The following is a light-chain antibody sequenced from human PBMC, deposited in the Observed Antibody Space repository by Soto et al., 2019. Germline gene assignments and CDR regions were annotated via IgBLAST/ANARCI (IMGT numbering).Light chain of an antibody. J-gene: IGKJ1*01. Sequence: EIVMTQSPATLSVSPGERATLSCRASQSVSSNLAWYQQKPGQAPRLLIYGASTRATGIPARFSGSGSGTEFTVTISSLQSEDFAVYYCQQYNNWPRTFGQGPKVEIK. V-gene: IGKV3-15*01. CDR3: QQYNNWPRT. CDR2: GAS. CDR1: QSVSSN.